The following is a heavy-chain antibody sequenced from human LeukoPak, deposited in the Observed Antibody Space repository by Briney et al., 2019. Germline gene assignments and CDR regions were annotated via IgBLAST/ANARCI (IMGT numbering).Heavy chain of an antibody. V-gene: IGHV3-53*01. CDR2: IYSGGTT. Sequence: GGSLRLSCAASGFTVSSNYMSWVRQAPGKGVEWVSVIYSGGTTNYADSVKGRFTISRDNSKNTLFLQMNSLRAEDTAVYYCAKRDDYNSGSFDCWGQGTLVTVSS. CDR1: GFTVSSNY. J-gene: IGHJ4*02. D-gene: IGHD5-24*01. CDR3: AKRDDYNSGSFDC.